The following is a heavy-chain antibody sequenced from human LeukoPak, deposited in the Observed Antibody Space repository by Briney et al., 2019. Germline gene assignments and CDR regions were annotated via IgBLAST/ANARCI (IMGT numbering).Heavy chain of an antibody. J-gene: IGHJ5*02. CDR3: ARGYNWNDVNWFDP. Sequence: PSETLSLTCTVSGGSISSYYWSWIRQPAGKGLEWIGRIYTSGSTNYNPSLKSRVTMSVDTSKNRFSLKLSSVTAADTAVYYCARGYNWNDVNWFDPWGQGTLVTVSS. D-gene: IGHD1-1*01. CDR2: IYTSGST. V-gene: IGHV4-4*07. CDR1: GGSISSYY.